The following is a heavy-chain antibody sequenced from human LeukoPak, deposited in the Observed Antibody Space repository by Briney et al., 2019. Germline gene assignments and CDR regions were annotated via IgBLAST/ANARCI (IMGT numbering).Heavy chain of an antibody. J-gene: IGHJ4*02. CDR3: AKAKSSIAVFITSLIDY. CDR2: VSRTGDSK. D-gene: IGHD3-22*01. V-gene: IGHV3-23*01. CDR1: GFTFGNYA. Sequence: PGGSLRLSCAASGFTFGNYAMSWVRQAPGKGLEWVSGVSRTGDSKYYADSVKGRFTIYRDNSKNTLYLQMNSLRAEDTAVYHCAKAKSSIAVFITSLIDYWGQGALVTVSS.